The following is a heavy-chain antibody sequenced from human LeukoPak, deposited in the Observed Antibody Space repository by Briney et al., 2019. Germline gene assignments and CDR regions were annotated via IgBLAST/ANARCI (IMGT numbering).Heavy chain of an antibody. V-gene: IGHV3-30*18. CDR2: ISDDGRRK. J-gene: IGHJ4*02. CDR1: GFTFSRSG. CDR3: GKDLTGGWSLDY. D-gene: IGHD6-19*01. Sequence: GALRLSRAASGFTFSRSGMHWVRQAPDKGLEWAAFISDDGRRKYYADSVKGRFTISRDDSKNTVYLQMNSLRSEDTAMYYCGKDLTGGWSLDYWGQGTLVTVSS.